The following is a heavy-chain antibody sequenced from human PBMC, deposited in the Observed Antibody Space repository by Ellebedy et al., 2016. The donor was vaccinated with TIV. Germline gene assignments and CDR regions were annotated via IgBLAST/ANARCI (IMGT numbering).Heavy chain of an antibody. V-gene: IGHV1-2*02. CDR2: INPNSGVT. Sequence: AASVKVSCKASGYSFTGYYVHWVRQAPGQGLEWMGWINPNSGVTKYAQKFQGRVTMTRDTSISTAYMELSSLRSDDTAMYSCAREDNGTYVFRGWNCLDPWGQGTLVTVSS. J-gene: IGHJ5*02. CDR1: GYSFTGYY. CDR3: AREDNGTYVFRGWNCLDP. D-gene: IGHD1-26*01.